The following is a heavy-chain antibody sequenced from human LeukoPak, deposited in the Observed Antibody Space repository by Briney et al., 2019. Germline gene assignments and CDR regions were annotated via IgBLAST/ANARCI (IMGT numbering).Heavy chain of an antibody. CDR1: GGSISSSYYY. V-gene: IGHV4-39*01. CDR3: ARASNYCDFLY. D-gene: IGHD3-22*01. J-gene: IGHJ4*02. CDR2: IYYTGST. Sequence: SETLSLTCTVAGGSISSSYYYWGWIRQPPGKGLEWIGTIYYTGSTYYIPSLKSRVAISIDTSKNQFSLTLSSVTAADTAVYFCARASNYCDFLYWGQGTLVTVSS.